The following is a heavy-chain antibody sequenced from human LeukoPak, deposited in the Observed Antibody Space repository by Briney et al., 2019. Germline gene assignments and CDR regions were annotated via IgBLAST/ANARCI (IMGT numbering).Heavy chain of an antibody. J-gene: IGHJ6*02. D-gene: IGHD3-10*01. CDR1: GGSFSPYY. V-gene: IGHV4-34*01. CDR2: INHDGVT. Sequence: PSETLSLTCAVYGGSFSPYYWSWIRQSPDKGLEWIGEINHDGVTNYNPSLKSRVTISVDTSKNQFSLKMRSLTAADTAVYYCARVGGSGTLSGMDVWGQGTTVTVSS. CDR3: ARVGGSGTLSGMDV.